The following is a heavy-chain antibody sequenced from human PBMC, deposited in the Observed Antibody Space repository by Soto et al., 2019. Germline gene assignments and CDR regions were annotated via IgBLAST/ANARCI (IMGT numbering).Heavy chain of an antibody. CDR1: GSTFDDYA. Sequence: GGSLGISCAACGSTFDDYAMHWVRQAPGKGLEWVSGISWNSGSIGYADSVKGRFTISRDNAKNSLYLQMNSLRAEDTALYYCAKVTMVRGVHGWFDPWGQGTLVTVSS. CDR2: ISWNSGSI. CDR3: AKVTMVRGVHGWFDP. V-gene: IGHV3-9*01. J-gene: IGHJ5*02. D-gene: IGHD3-10*01.